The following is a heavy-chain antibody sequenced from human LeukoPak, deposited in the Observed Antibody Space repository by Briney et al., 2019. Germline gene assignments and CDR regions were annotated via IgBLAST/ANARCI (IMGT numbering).Heavy chain of an antibody. CDR1: GYTFSNYD. CDR3: VSGNYLTFYYYGMDV. J-gene: IGHJ6*02. D-gene: IGHD1-7*01. CDR2: INAGNGQK. V-gene: IGHV1-3*01. Sequence: GASVKVSCKASGYTFSNYDFNWMRQATGQGLEWMGWINAGNGQKKYSQEFQDRVTITRDTSASTAYMELSSLRSEDTAVYYCVSGNYLTFYYYGMDVWGQGTTVTVSS.